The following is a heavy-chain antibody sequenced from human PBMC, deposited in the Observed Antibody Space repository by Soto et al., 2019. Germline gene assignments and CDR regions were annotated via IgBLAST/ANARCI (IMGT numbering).Heavy chain of an antibody. Sequence: GGTLRLSCAASVFRFSSYTMHLVRQTPGKRLERVTVISQEEGDKYYAYSAKGRLTISRDNSKNTPYLQMNSQKAKDTAVYYCARPMNGIAGFFDYWGQGTLVTVSS. D-gene: IGHD6-13*01. J-gene: IGHJ4*02. CDR2: ISQEEGDK. CDR3: ARPMNGIAGFFDY. CDR1: VFRFSSYT. V-gene: IGHV3-30*07.